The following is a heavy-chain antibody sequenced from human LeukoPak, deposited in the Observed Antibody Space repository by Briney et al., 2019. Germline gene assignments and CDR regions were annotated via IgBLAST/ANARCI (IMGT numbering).Heavy chain of an antibody. CDR1: GFTFTTYA. CDR3: AKVPLGSGSFYPYYYYMDV. CDR2: ISESGDSS. D-gene: IGHD1-26*01. V-gene: IGHV3-23*01. J-gene: IGHJ6*03. Sequence: PGGSLRLSCAASGFTFTTYAMSWVRQTPGKGLEWVSSISESGDSSYYADSVKGRFTISRHNSKNTLYLQINSLRAEDTAVYYCAKVPLGSGSFYPYYYYMDVWGKGTTVTVSS.